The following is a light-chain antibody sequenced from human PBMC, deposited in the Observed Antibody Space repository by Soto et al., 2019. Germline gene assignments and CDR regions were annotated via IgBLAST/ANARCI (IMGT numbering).Light chain of an antibody. CDR2: GAS. Sequence: EIVFTHSPVTLSLSPVERATLSCGASQSVTSKLAWYQQKPGQAPRLLISGASNRATGIPDRFSGSGSGTDFTLTISRLEPDDFALYFCQQYGGSPITFGLGTRLEIK. CDR3: QQYGGSPIT. CDR1: QSVTSK. V-gene: IGKV3-20*01. J-gene: IGKJ5*01.